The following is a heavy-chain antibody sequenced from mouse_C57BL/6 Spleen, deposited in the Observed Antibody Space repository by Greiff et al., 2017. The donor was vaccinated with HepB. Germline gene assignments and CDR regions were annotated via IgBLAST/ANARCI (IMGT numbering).Heavy chain of an antibody. CDR1: GFNIKDYY. CDR2: IDPEDGDT. CDR3: TFYYYGSSFYYFDY. J-gene: IGHJ2*01. Sequence: VQLQQSGAELVRPGASVKLSCTASGFNIKDYYMHWVKQRPEQGLEWIGRIDPEDGDTEYAPKFQGKATMTADTSSNTAYLQLSSLTSEDTAVYYCTFYYYGSSFYYFDYWGQGTTLTVSS. D-gene: IGHD1-1*01. V-gene: IGHV14-1*01.